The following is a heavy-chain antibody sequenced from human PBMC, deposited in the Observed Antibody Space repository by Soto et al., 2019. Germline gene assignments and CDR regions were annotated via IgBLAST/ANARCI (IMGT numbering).Heavy chain of an antibody. Sequence: SETLSLTCTVSGGSISSYYWSWIRQPPGKGLEWIGYIYYSGSTNYNPSLKSRVTISVDTSKNQFSLKLSSVTAADTALYYCARTTAVPNTLRSRYYFDYWGQGMLVTVSS. D-gene: IGHD4-17*01. V-gene: IGHV4-59*01. CDR1: GGSISSYY. CDR2: IYYSGST. CDR3: ARTTAVPNTLRSRYYFDY. J-gene: IGHJ4*02.